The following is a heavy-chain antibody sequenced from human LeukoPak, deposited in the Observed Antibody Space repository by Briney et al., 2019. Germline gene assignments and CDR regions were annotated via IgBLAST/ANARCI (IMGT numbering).Heavy chain of an antibody. CDR1: GFTFSSYG. V-gene: IGHV3-30*02. D-gene: IGHD6-19*01. Sequence: PGGSLRLSCAASGFTFSSYGMHWVRQAPGKGLEWVAFIRYDGSNKYYADSVKGRFTISRDNSKNTLYLQMNSLRAEDTAISYCAKARYSSGWNYFDYWGQGALVTVSS. CDR3: AKARYSSGWNYFDY. CDR2: IRYDGSNK. J-gene: IGHJ4*02.